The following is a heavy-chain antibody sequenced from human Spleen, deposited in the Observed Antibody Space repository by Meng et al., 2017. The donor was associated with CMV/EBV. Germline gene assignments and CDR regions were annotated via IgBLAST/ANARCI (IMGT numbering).Heavy chain of an antibody. J-gene: IGHJ5*02. CDR3: AHRRGGYCSSTACSPNWFEP. D-gene: IGHD2-2*03. CDR2: IAYNGDE. CDR1: TNGVG. V-gene: IGHV2-5*01. Sequence: TNGVGVGWLRQPPEKALEWLALIAYNGDERYNPSLKTRLTINEDTSKNQVVLTVTNMDPADTATYFCAHRRGGYCSSTACSPNWFEPWGQGVLVTVSS.